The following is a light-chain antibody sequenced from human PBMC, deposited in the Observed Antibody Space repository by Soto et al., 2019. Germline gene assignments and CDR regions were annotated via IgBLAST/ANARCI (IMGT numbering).Light chain of an antibody. J-gene: IGKJ1*01. CDR3: QQYGYSFRA. V-gene: IGKV3-20*01. CDR2: GAS. CDR1: QSVSSTY. Sequence: EILLTQSPGTLSLSPGERATLSCRASQSVSSTYLSWYQLKPGQAPRLLIYGASSRATGIPDRFSGGGSGTDLTVTISRLGPEDFAVYYCQQYGYSFRAFGQGTKVEL.